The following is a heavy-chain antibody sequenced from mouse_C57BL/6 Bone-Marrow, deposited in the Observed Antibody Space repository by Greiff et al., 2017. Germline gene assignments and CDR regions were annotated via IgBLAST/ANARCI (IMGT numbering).Heavy chain of an antibody. D-gene: IGHD3-2*02. V-gene: IGHV1-76*01. Sequence: QVQLQQSGAELVRPGASVKLSCKASGYTFTDYYIHWVKQRPGQGLEWIARIYPANGNTYYNEKFKGKATLTAEKSSSTAYMQISSLTSEDSAVYVCESQLREDYWGQGTSVTVSS. J-gene: IGHJ4*01. CDR3: ESQLREDY. CDR2: IYPANGNT. CDR1: GYTFTDYY.